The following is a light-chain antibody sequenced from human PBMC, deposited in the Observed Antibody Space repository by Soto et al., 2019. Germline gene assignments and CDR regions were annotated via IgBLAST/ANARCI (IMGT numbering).Light chain of an antibody. Sequence: EIVWTQSPGTLSLSPGERATLSCRASQSFSSSYLAWYQQKPGQAPRLLIYGASSRATGIPDRFSGSGSGTDFTLTISRLEPEDFAVYYCQQYGSSPPYTFGQGTKLEIK. J-gene: IGKJ2*01. CDR1: QSFSSSY. CDR3: QQYGSSPPYT. V-gene: IGKV3-20*01. CDR2: GAS.